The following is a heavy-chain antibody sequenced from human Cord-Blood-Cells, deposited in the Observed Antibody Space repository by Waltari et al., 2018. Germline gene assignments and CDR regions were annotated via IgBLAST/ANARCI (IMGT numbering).Heavy chain of an antibody. Sequence: QVQLVQSGAEVKKPGASVKVSCKASGYTFTSYVIRWVRHAPGHWLEWMGWISAYNGNTNYAQKLQGRVTMTTDTSTSTAYMELRSLRSDDTAVYYCARSSIVVVPAAIEGYWFDPWGQGTLVTVSS. J-gene: IGHJ5*02. CDR2: ISAYNGNT. V-gene: IGHV1-18*01. CDR3: ARSSIVVVPAAIEGYWFDP. D-gene: IGHD2-2*01. CDR1: GYTFTSYV.